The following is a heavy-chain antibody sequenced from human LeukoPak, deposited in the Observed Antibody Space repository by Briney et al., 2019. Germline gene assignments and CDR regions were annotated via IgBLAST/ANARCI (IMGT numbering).Heavy chain of an antibody. CDR1: GYSFTSYW. J-gene: IGHJ6*03. D-gene: IGHD4/OR15-4a*01. V-gene: IGHV5-51*01. CDR2: IYPGDSDT. CDR3: ARQVHGKEKYYYYYYMDV. Sequence: GESLKISCKASGYSFTSYWIGWVRQMPGKGLEWMGIIYPGDSDTRYSPSFQGQVTISADKSISTAYLQWSSLKASDTAMYYCARQVHGKEKYYYYYYMDVWGKGTTVTVSS.